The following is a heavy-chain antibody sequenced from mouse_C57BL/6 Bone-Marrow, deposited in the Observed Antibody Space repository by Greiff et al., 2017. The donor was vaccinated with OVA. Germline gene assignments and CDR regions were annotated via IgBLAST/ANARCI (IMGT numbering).Heavy chain of an antibody. CDR2: ISDGGSYT. Sequence: EVKVVESGGGLVKPGGSLKLSCAASGFTFSSYAMSWVRQTPEKRLEWVATISDGGSYTYYPDNVKGRFTISRDNAKNNLYLQKRQLKSEDTAMYYCERHYGYDDYFDYWGQGTTLTVSS. CDR3: ERHYGYDDYFDY. CDR1: GFTFSSYA. J-gene: IGHJ2*01. V-gene: IGHV5-4*03. D-gene: IGHD2-2*01.